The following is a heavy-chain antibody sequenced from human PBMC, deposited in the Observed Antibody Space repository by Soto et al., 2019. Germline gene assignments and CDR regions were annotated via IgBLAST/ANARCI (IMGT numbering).Heavy chain of an antibody. Sequence: VQLVESGGGLVQPGGSLRLSCAASGFAFVSYWMHWVRQAPGKGLVWVSRISQDGAIATQADSVKGRFTISRDNAKNTLFLQMNSLRPDDTAVYYCLRDQRHWNEFADQWGQGTLVTVSS. CDR2: ISQDGAIA. J-gene: IGHJ4*02. D-gene: IGHD1-1*01. CDR1: GFAFVSYW. CDR3: LRDQRHWNEFADQ. V-gene: IGHV3-74*01.